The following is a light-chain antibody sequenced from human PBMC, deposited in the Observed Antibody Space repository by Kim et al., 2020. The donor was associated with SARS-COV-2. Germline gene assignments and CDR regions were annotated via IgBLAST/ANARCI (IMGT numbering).Light chain of an antibody. Sequence: PGRAPQRMIFDVSSRPSGVSNRISGSKSGNTASLTISGLQDEDEADYYCRSTSTSSTFVVFGGGTQLTVL. CDR2: DVS. J-gene: IGLJ2*01. V-gene: IGLV2-14*03. CDR3: RSTSTSSTFVV.